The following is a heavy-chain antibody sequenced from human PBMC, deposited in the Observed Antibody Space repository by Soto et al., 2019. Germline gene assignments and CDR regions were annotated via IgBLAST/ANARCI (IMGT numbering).Heavy chain of an antibody. CDR1: GDTFSTYS. D-gene: IGHD3-22*01. Sequence: SVKVSCKASGDTFSTYSITWMRQAPGRGLEWVGGIIPRSAKSNYAQKFEGRVTITADESTSTSYMELSNLRSEDTAVYYCAKDLSPYDGSPYYALFDYWGQGTLVTVSS. V-gene: IGHV1-69*13. J-gene: IGHJ4*02. CDR3: AKDLSPYDGSPYYALFDY. CDR2: IIPRSAKS.